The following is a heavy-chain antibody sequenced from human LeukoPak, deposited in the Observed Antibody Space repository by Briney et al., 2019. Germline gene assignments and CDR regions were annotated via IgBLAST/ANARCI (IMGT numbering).Heavy chain of an antibody. CDR3: AGVGCGSSSCLYYYYMDV. CDR2: ISAYNGNT. CDR1: GYTFTSYG. D-gene: IGHD2-2*01. V-gene: IGHV1-18*01. J-gene: IGHJ6*03. Sequence: ASVKVSCKTSGYTFTSYGISWVRQAPGQGLEWMEWISAYNGNTNYAQKLQGRVTMTTDTSTSTAYMELRSLRSDDTAVYYCAGVGCGSSSCLYYYYMDVWGKGTTVTVSS.